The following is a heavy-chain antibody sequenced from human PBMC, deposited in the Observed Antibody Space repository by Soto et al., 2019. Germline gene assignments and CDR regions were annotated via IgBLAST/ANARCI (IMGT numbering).Heavy chain of an antibody. J-gene: IGHJ5*02. V-gene: IGHV4-39*01. Sequence: SEPLSLTCTVSGGSIRGGSYYWGWIRQPPGKGMEWIGSTSSGGSTYYSPSLKRRVTISVDTPKNQFSLKLSSVTAADTALYYCARNGVVVAATSWFDPWGRGTLVTVSS. CDR3: ARNGVVVAATSWFDP. CDR2: TSSGGST. D-gene: IGHD2-15*01. CDR1: GGSIRGGSYY.